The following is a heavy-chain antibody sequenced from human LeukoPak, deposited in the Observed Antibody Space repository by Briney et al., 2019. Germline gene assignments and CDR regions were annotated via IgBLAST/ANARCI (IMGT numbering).Heavy chain of an antibody. CDR3: AREWDYSYQPSYGMDV. V-gene: IGHV4-61*01. J-gene: IGHJ6*02. CDR1: GGSVSSSNYY. D-gene: IGHD4-11*01. CDR2: IHYSGST. Sequence: PSETLSLTCTVSGGSVSSSNYYWTWIRQPPGKGLEWIGYIHYSGSTKYNPSLKSRVTISVDTSKNQFSLKVSSVIAAHTAVYYCAREWDYSYQPSYGMDVWGQGTTVTVSS.